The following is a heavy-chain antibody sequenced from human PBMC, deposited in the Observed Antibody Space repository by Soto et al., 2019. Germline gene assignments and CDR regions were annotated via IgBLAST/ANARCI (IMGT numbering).Heavy chain of an antibody. CDR2: IYYGGSA. V-gene: IGHV4-59*08. Sequence: SETLSLTCTVSGGSISTYYWSWIRQPPGRGLEWIGYIYYGGSADYNPSLKSRVTTSVDTSKKQFSLKLSSVTAADTAVYYCARSPKYCSSTSCPGFDYWGQGTLVTVSS. D-gene: IGHD2-2*01. J-gene: IGHJ4*02. CDR3: ARSPKYCSSTSCPGFDY. CDR1: GGSISTYY.